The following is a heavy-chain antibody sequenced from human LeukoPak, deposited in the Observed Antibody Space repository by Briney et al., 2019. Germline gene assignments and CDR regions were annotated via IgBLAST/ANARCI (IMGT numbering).Heavy chain of an antibody. Sequence: ESLKLSFKASGYIFSNYWIGRVRQMPAKSLEWMGIMYPVDSDTRHIQSFQRQFTISVDKSIHTAYLPVSSLNASDTAVYFCAIHRAPECSGGSCYRWLEPGGQGTLVPVSS. V-gene: IGHV5-51*01. D-gene: IGHD2-15*01. CDR1: GYIFSNYW. CDR2: MYPVDSDT. J-gene: IGHJ5*02. CDR3: AIHRAPECSGGSCYRWLEP.